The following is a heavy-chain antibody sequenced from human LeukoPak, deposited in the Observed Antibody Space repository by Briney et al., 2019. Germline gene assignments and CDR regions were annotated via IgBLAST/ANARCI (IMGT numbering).Heavy chain of an antibody. CDR3: ARIRMITFGGVIVRTYYFDY. CDR1: NSSISSGYY. CDR2: IYHRGNT. D-gene: IGHD3-16*02. Sequence: SETLSLTCAVSNSSISSGYYWGWIRQPPGKGLEWIGSIYHRGNTYYNPSLKSRVTISVDTSKNQFSLKLSSVTAADTAVYYCARIRMITFGGVIVRTYYFDYWGQGTLVIVSS. V-gene: IGHV4-38-2*01. J-gene: IGHJ4*02.